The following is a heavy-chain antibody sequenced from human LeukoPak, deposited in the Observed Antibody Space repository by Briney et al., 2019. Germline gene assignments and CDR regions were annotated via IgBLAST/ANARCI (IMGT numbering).Heavy chain of an antibody. CDR2: IIPIFGTA. CDR1: GGTFSSYA. Sequence: GASVKVSCKASGGTFSSYAISWVRQSPGQGLEWMGGIIPIFGTANYAQKFQGRVTITADESTSTAYMELSSLRSEDTAVYYCASTTCYDRKLSVPFDYWGQGTLVTVSS. V-gene: IGHV1-69*13. J-gene: IGHJ4*02. D-gene: IGHD2/OR15-2a*01. CDR3: ASTTCYDRKLSVPFDY.